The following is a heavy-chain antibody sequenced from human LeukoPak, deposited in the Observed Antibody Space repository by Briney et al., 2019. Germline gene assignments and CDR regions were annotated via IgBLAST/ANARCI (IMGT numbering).Heavy chain of an antibody. CDR3: ARGNNLDV. CDR1: RFSFSSYA. V-gene: IGHV3-48*04. D-gene: IGHD2/OR15-2a*01. CDR2: ISSSSSTI. Sequence: GGSLRLSCAASRFSFSSYAMSWVRQAPGKGLEWVSYISSSSSTIYYADSVKGRFTISRDNAKNSLYLQMNSLRAEDTAVYYCARGNNLDVWGQGTTVTVSS. J-gene: IGHJ6*02.